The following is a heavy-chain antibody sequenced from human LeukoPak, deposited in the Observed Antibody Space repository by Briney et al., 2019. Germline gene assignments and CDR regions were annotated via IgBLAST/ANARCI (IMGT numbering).Heavy chain of an antibody. CDR1: GYTFTSYY. CDR3: ATPPVVYYDILTGYFPLDY. D-gene: IGHD3-9*01. CDR2: INPSGGST. J-gene: IGHJ4*02. V-gene: IGHV1-46*01. Sequence: ASVKVSCKASGYTFTSYYMHWVRQAPGQGLEWMGIINPSGGSTSYAQKFQGRVTITTDESTSTAYMELSSLRSEDTAVYYCATPPVVYYDILTGYFPLDYWGQGTLVTVSS.